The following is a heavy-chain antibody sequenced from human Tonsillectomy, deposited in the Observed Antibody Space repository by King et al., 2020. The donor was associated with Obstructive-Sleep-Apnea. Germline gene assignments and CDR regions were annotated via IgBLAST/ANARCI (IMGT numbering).Heavy chain of an antibody. CDR3: VKEKPARPFDY. Sequence: VQLVESGGGLVQPGGSLRLSCAASGFTFSSYWMHWVRQAPGKGLLWISRIVSAGIRTNYADSVKGRFTISRDNAKNTLYLEMNSLRAEDTAVYYCVKEKPARPFDYWGQGTLVTVSS. V-gene: IGHV3-74*01. CDR1: GFTFSSYW. CDR2: IVSAGIRT. J-gene: IGHJ4*02. D-gene: IGHD1-14*01.